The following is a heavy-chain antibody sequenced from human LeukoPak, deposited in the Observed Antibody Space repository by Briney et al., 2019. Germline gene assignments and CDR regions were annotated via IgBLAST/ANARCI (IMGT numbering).Heavy chain of an antibody. J-gene: IGHJ4*02. Sequence: AGGSLTLFCAASGFTFSSYGMHWVRQAPGKGLEWVAVIWYDGSNKYYADSVKGRFTISRDNSKNTQYLQMNSLRAEDTAVYYCARDFENGDYRFSDYWGQPTKVTVSS. CDR2: IWYDGSNK. CDR1: GFTFSSYG. CDR3: ARDFENGDYRFSDY. V-gene: IGHV3-33*01. D-gene: IGHD4-17*01.